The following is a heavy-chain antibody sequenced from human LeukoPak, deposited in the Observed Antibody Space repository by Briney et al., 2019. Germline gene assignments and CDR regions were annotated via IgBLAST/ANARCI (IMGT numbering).Heavy chain of an antibody. V-gene: IGHV4-61*02. CDR2: IYTSGST. Sequence: SQTLSLTCTVSGGSISSGSYYWTWIRQPPGKGLEWIGRIYTSGSTNYNPSLKSRVTISVDTSKNQFSLKLSSVTAADTAVYYCARDGYSGRWVTFYIGCWGKRTMVTVS. D-gene: IGHD6-13*01. CDR3: ARDGYSGRWVTFYIGC. CDR1: GGSISSGSYY. J-gene: IGHJ6*03.